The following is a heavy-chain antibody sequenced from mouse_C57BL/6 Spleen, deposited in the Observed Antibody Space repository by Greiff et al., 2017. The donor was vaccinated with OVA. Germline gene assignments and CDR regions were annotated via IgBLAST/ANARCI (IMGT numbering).Heavy chain of an antibody. CDR2: ISYDGSN. D-gene: IGHD1-1*01. J-gene: IGHJ1*03. Sequence: EVHLVESGPGLVKPSQSLSLTCSVTGYSITSGYYWNWIRQFPGNKLEWMGYISYDGSNNYNPSLKHRISITRDTSKNQFFLKLNSVTTEDTATYYCARDKTTVVAEYFDVWGTGTTVTVSS. V-gene: IGHV3-6*01. CDR1: GYSITSGYY. CDR3: ARDKTTVVAEYFDV.